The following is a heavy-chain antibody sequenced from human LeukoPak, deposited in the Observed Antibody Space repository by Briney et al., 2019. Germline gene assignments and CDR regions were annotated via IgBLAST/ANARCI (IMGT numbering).Heavy chain of an antibody. Sequence: GRSLRLSCAASGFTFSSYGMHWVRQAPGKGLEWVAVIWYDGSNKYYAASVKGRFTISRDNSKNTLYLQMNSLRAEDTAVYYCARAFDGYSPFDYWGKGPLVTVSS. J-gene: IGHJ4*02. CDR2: IWYDGSNK. CDR1: GFTFSSYG. D-gene: IGHD5-24*01. CDR3: ARAFDGYSPFDY. V-gene: IGHV3-33*01.